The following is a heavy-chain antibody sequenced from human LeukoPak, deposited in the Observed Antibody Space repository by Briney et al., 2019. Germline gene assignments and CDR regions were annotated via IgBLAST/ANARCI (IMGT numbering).Heavy chain of an antibody. CDR1: GFTFSSYG. D-gene: IGHD1-26*01. CDR3: AKDIVGATVGYFDY. J-gene: IGHJ4*02. V-gene: IGHV3-30*02. CDR2: IRYDGSNK. Sequence: GGSLRLSCGASGFTFSSYGMHWVRQAPGKGLEWVAFIRYDGSNKYYADSVKGRFTISRDNSKNTLYLQMNSLRAEDTAVYYCAKDIVGATVGYFDYWGQGTLVTVSS.